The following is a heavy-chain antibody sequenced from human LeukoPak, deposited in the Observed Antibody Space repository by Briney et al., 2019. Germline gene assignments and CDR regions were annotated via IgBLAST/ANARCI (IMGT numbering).Heavy chain of an antibody. CDR3: AREDDILTGWIDY. V-gene: IGHV1-2*06. Sequence: ASVKVSCKXSGYTFTGYYMHWVRQAPGQGLEWMGRINPNSGGTNYAQKFQGRVTMTRDTSISTAYMELSRLRSDDTAVYYCAREDDILTGWIDYWGQGTLVTVSS. D-gene: IGHD3-9*01. CDR2: INPNSGGT. J-gene: IGHJ4*02. CDR1: GYTFTGYY.